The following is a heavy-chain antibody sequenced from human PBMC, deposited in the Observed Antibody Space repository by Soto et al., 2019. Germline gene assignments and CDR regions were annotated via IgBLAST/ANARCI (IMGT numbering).Heavy chain of an antibody. D-gene: IGHD2-2*01. CDR2: IIPIFGTA. J-gene: IGHJ6*02. Sequence: QVQLVQSGAEVKKPGSSVKVSCKASGGTFSSYAISWVRQAPGQGLEWMGGIIPIFGTANYAQKFQGRVTITADESTSTAYMELSSLRSEDTAVYYCASWDIVFVPAAMLYYYYGMDVWGQGTTVTVSS. V-gene: IGHV1-69*12. CDR3: ASWDIVFVPAAMLYYYYGMDV. CDR1: GGTFSSYA.